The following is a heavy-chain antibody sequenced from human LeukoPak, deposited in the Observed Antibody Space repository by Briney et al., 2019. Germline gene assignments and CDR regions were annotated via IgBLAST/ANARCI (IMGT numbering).Heavy chain of an antibody. CDR2: INPRDSDT. D-gene: IGHD2-15*01. V-gene: IGHV5-51*01. J-gene: IGHJ4*02. CDR3: ARWGGYCSGGNCYPLYYFDY. Sequence: GESLKISCKGSGYSFTNYWIGWVRQMPGKGLEWMGIINPRDSDTRYSPSFQGQVTISADKSISTAYLQWSSLKASDTAMYYCARWGGYCSGGNCYPLYYFDYWDQGTLVTVSS. CDR1: GYSFTNYW.